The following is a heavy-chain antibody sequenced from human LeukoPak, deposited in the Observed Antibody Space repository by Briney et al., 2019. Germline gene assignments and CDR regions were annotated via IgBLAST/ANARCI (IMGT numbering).Heavy chain of an antibody. Sequence: GESLKISCKGSGYSFSNYYIDWVRQMPGKGLEWMGVMYPGGSDIRYSPSFQGQVTISADKSISTAYLQWSSLKASDTAMYYCARLYAFDIWGQGTMVTVSS. CDR3: ARLYAFDI. CDR2: MYPGGSDI. CDR1: GYSFSNYY. V-gene: IGHV5-51*01. J-gene: IGHJ3*02.